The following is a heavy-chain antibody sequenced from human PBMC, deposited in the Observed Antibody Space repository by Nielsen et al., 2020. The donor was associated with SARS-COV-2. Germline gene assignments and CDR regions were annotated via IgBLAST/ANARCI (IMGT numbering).Heavy chain of an antibody. CDR1: GFTFSTYG. J-gene: IGHJ4*02. D-gene: IGHD2-15*01. CDR3: AKDWTAIVVVPSGGVDY. Sequence: EGSLRLSCAASGFTFSTYGMHWVRQAPGKGLEWVAAISYDGSNKYYVDSVKGRFTISRDNSKNTLYLQMSSLREEDTAVYYCAKDWTAIVVVPSGGVDYWGQGTRVTVSS. V-gene: IGHV3-30*18. CDR2: ISYDGSNK.